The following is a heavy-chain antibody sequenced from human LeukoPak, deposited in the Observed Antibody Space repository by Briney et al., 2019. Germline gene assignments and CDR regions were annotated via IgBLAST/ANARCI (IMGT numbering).Heavy chain of an antibody. J-gene: IGHJ4*02. D-gene: IGHD3-22*01. CDR3: AKDLPYYYDSSGYPYYFDY. CDR1: GFTFSSYA. CDR2: ISGSGGST. Sequence: GGSLRLSCAASGFTFSSYAMSWVRQAPGKGLEWVSAISGSGGSTYYADSVKGRFTISRDNSKNTLYLQMNSLRAEDTAVYYCAKDLPYYYDSSGYPYYFDYWGQGTLVTVSS. V-gene: IGHV3-23*01.